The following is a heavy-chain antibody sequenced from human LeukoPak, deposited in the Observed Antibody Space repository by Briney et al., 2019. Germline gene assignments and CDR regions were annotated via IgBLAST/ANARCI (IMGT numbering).Heavy chain of an antibody. Sequence: GGSLRLSCAASGFPFSSYGMHWVRQAPGKGLEWVAVIWYDGSDKYYADSVKGRFTISRDNSKNMLYLQMNNLRAEDTAVYSCARGPQYCSSVSCYSRKFDPWGQGTLVTVSS. CDR3: ARGPQYCSSVSCYSRKFDP. D-gene: IGHD2-2*01. V-gene: IGHV3-33*01. J-gene: IGHJ5*02. CDR1: GFPFSSYG. CDR2: IWYDGSDK.